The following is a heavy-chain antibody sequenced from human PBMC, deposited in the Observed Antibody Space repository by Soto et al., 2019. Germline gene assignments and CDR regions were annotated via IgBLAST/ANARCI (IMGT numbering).Heavy chain of an antibody. CDR3: ARGVSNSGAYYTRPSAYEL. Sequence: QVQLVQSGAVVKKPGSSVEVSCKASGGTFNGYGISWVRQAPGQGLEWMGGTVPVFDTSKYETRFQGRVTITADKSTSTAYMELSSVRSEDTSIYFCARGVSNSGAYYTRPSAYELWGQGTLVIVSS. J-gene: IGHJ3*01. CDR2: TVPVFDTS. CDR1: GGTFNGYG. D-gene: IGHD3-10*01. V-gene: IGHV1-69*06.